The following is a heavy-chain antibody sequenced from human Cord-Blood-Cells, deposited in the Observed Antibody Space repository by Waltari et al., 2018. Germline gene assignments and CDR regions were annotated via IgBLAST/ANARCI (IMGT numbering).Heavy chain of an antibody. CDR2: IWYDGSNK. V-gene: IGHV3-33*01. Sequence: QVQLVESGGGVVQPGRCLSISCPASGFPFSSYGMHWVRQAPGKGLEWVAVIWYDGSNKYYADSVKGRVTISRDNSKNTLYLQMNSLRAEDTAVYYCARGRGITGTTDYWGQGTLVTVSS. J-gene: IGHJ4*02. CDR1: GFPFSSYG. D-gene: IGHD1-7*01. CDR3: ARGRGITGTTDY.